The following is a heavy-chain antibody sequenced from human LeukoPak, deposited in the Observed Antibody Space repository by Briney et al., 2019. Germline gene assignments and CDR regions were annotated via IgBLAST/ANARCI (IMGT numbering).Heavy chain of an antibody. CDR2: IYYSGTT. J-gene: IGHJ3*02. Sequence: SETLSLTCTVSGGSINSYYWNWIRQPPGKGLEWIGYIYYSGTTNYNPSLKSRVTISVDTSKNQFSLKLSSVTAADTAVYYCARDGDYGDYDSGGAFDIWGQGTMVTVSS. V-gene: IGHV4-59*01. CDR1: GGSINSYY. CDR3: ARDGDYGDYDSGGAFDI. D-gene: IGHD4-17*01.